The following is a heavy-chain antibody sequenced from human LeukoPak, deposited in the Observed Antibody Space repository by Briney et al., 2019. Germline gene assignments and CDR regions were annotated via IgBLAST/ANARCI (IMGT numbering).Heavy chain of an antibody. D-gene: IGHD3-16*01. CDR1: GYTFTGYS. V-gene: IGHV1-2*02. CDR2: INPNSCGT. Sequence: ASVKVSCKASGYTFTGYSLHWVRQAPGQGLEWMGWINPNSCGTGFAQKFQGRVTMTRDTSITTGYMELSRLTSDDTAVYYCARDGGLVDFDSWGQGTLITVSS. J-gene: IGHJ4*02. CDR3: ARDGGLVDFDS.